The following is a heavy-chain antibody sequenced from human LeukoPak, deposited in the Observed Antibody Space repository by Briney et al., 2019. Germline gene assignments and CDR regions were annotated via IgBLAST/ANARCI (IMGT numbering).Heavy chain of an antibody. V-gene: IGHV3-7*01. CDR1: GFTFSCHS. CDR3: ARYAYYHASGSYPSTERVFDY. Sequence: GGSLRLSCEVSGFTFSCHSMSWIRQAPGKGLEWVAKIKEVGTEKYYVGSVEGRFTISRDIAKKSLYLQMNSLRAEDTAVYYCARYAYYHASGSYPSTERVFDYWGQGTLVTVSS. D-gene: IGHD3-10*01. CDR2: IKEVGTEK. J-gene: IGHJ4*02.